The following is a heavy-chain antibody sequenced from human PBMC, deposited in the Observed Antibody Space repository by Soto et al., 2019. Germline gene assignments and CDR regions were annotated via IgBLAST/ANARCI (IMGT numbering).Heavy chain of an antibody. V-gene: IGHV3-74*01. CDR3: ARDHHNIAAAGLVYMDV. Sequence: PGGSLRLSCAASGFTFSSYWMHWVRQAPGRGLVWVSRINSDGSSTSYADSVKGRFTISRDNAKNTLYLQMNSLRAEDTAVYYCARDHHNIAAAGLVYMDVWGQGTTVTVSS. CDR1: GFTFSSYW. D-gene: IGHD6-13*01. CDR2: INSDGSST. J-gene: IGHJ6*02.